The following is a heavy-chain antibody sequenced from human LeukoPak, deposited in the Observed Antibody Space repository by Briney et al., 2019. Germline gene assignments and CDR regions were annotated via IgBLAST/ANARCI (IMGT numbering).Heavy chain of an antibody. D-gene: IGHD5-18*01. CDR3: ARANRGDSYGYWY. J-gene: IGHJ4*02. Sequence: GGSLRLSCAASGFTVSSNYMNWVRQAPGKGLEWVSVIYSGGSTYYADSVKGRFTISRDNSKNTLYLQMNSLRAEDTAVYYCARANRGDSYGYWYWGQGTLVTVSS. V-gene: IGHV3-53*01. CDR1: GFTVSSNY. CDR2: IYSGGST.